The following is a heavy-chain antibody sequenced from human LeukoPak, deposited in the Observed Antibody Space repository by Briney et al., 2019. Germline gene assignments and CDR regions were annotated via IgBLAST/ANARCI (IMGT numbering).Heavy chain of an antibody. Sequence: GRSLRLSCAASGFTFSSYGMHWVRQAPGKGLVWVSRINSDGSTTNYADSVKGRFTISRDNAKNTLYLQMNSLRAEETAVYYCARRQYRSSWYYFDYWGQGRMVTVSS. D-gene: IGHD6-13*01. CDR3: ARRQYRSSWYYFDY. V-gene: IGHV3-74*01. CDR2: INSDGSTT. J-gene: IGHJ4*03. CDR1: GFTFSSYG.